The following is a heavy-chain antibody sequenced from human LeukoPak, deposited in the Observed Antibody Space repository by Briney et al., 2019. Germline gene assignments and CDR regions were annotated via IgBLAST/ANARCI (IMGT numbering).Heavy chain of an antibody. J-gene: IGHJ4*02. Sequence: GGSLRLSCAASGFTVSSDYMTWVRQAPGKGLEWVSSIDVAGNTNYEESVRGRFTNTRDNSKNTLYLHMNSLRAEDTAVYYCTRDVSGSRPNYWGQGTLVTVTS. CDR1: GFTVSSDY. CDR2: IDVAGNT. D-gene: IGHD3-16*01. CDR3: TRDVSGSRPNY. V-gene: IGHV3-66*01.